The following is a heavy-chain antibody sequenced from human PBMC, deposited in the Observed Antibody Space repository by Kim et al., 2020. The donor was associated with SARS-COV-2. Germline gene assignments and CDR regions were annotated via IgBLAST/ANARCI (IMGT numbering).Heavy chain of an antibody. CDR2: IYYSGST. Sequence: SETLSLTCTVSGGSISSYYWSWIRQPPGKGLEWIGYIYYSGSTNYNPSLKSRVTISVDTSKNQFSLKLSSVTAADTAVYYCARSYYDFWSGYSIGGIDAFDIWGQGTMVTVSS. CDR3: ARSYYDFWSGYSIGGIDAFDI. CDR1: GGSISSYY. J-gene: IGHJ3*02. D-gene: IGHD3-3*01. V-gene: IGHV4-59*01.